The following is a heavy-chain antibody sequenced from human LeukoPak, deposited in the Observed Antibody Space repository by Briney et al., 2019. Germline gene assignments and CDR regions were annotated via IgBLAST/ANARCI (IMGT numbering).Heavy chain of an antibody. Sequence: GGSLRLSCAASGFTFSTYSMNWVRQAPGKGLEWVSSITGSSSYIYYADSVKGRFTVSRDNSKNTLFLQMNSLRAEDTAVYYCAKDGGLWVSAHWGDSWGRGTLVTVSS. CDR2: ITGSSSYI. J-gene: IGHJ4*02. CDR3: AKDGGLWVSAHWGDS. CDR1: GFTFSTYS. D-gene: IGHD7-27*01. V-gene: IGHV3-21*04.